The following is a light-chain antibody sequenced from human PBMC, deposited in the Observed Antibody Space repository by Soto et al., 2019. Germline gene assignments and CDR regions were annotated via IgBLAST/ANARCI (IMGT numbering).Light chain of an antibody. CDR1: QSISSW. Sequence: DIQMTQSPSTLSASVGDRVTITCRASQSISSWLAWYQQKPGKAPKLLIYDASSLESGVPSRFSGSGSGTEFTLTISSLQPDDFAIYYCQQYNSYSTFGQGTKVDIK. CDR3: QQYNSYST. V-gene: IGKV1-5*01. J-gene: IGKJ1*01. CDR2: DAS.